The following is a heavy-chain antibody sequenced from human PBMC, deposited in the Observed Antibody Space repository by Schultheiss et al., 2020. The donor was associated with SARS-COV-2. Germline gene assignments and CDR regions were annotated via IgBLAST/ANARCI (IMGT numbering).Heavy chain of an antibody. CDR1: GGSFSGYY. D-gene: IGHD6-13*01. J-gene: IGHJ5*02. V-gene: IGHV4-59*01. CDR3: AREDRSSSGNNWFDP. Sequence: SETLSLTCAVYGGSFSGYYWGWIRQPPGKGLEWIGYIYYSGSTYYNPSLKSRVTISVDTSKNQFSLKLNSVTAADTAVYYCAREDRSSSGNNWFDPWGQGTLVTVSS. CDR2: IYYSGST.